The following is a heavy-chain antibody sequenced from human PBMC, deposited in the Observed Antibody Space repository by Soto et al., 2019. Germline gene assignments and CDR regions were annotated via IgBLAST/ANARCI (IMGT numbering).Heavy chain of an antibody. J-gene: IGHJ4*02. CDR1: GGTFSSYA. D-gene: IGHD6-13*01. CDR3: ATSIEAAGPGYFDY. CDR2: IIPIFGTA. Sequence: SGKVSCKASGGTFSSYAISWVRQAPGQGLEWMGGIIPIFGTANYAQKFQGRVTITADESTSTAYMELSSLRSEDTAVYYCATSIEAAGPGYFDYWGQGTLVTV. V-gene: IGHV1-69*13.